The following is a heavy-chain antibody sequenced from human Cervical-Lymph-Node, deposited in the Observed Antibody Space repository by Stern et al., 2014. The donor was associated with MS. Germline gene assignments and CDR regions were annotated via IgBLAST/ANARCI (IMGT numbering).Heavy chain of an antibody. CDR2: IWYDGSNK. Sequence: VQLLESGGGVVQPGRSLRLSCAASGFTFSSYGMHWVRQAPGKGLEWVAVIWYDGSNKYYADSVKGRFTISRDNSKNTLYLQMNSLRAEDTAVYYCARDDGNYYYYYGMDVWGQGTTVTVSS. CDR1: GFTFSSYG. V-gene: IGHV3-33*01. CDR3: ARDDGNYYYYYGMDV. J-gene: IGHJ6*02.